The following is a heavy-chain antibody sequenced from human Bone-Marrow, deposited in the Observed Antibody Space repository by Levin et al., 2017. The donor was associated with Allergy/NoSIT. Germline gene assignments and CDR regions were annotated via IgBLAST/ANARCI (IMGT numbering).Heavy chain of an antibody. CDR3: ARERRSCTSDTCYTYLDH. CDR1: GYTFTGYY. CDR2: INPARGGT. V-gene: IGHV1-2*02. J-gene: IGHJ4*02. D-gene: IGHD2-15*01. Sequence: GESLKISCKPSGYTFTGYYIHWVRQAPGQGLEWMGWINPARGGTLYAQNFPGRLTMTRDTSNSIIYMDLSSLTSDDTAVYFCARERRSCTSDTCYTYLDHWGQGTLVTVSS.